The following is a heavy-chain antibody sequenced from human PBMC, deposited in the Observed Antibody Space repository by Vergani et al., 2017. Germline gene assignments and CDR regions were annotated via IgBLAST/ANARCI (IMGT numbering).Heavy chain of an antibody. CDR1: GFTFSSYA. V-gene: IGHV3-23*01. Sequence: EVQLLESGGGLVQPGGSLRLSCAASGFTFSSYAMSWVRQAPGKGLEWVSAISGSGGSTYYADSVKGRFTISRDNSKNTLYLQMNSMRAEETAVYYCAKGPGATTGRYWGQGTLVTVSS. CDR3: AKGPGATTGRY. J-gene: IGHJ4*02. CDR2: ISGSGGST. D-gene: IGHD1-26*01.